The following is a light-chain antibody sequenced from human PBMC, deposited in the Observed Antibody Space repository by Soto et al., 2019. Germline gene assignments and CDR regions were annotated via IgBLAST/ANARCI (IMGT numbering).Light chain of an antibody. CDR3: MQRVEFPFT. CDR1: QSLLDSADGHTS. J-gene: IGKJ3*01. V-gene: IGKV2-40*01. CDR2: TLS. Sequence: DIVLTQTPLSLPVTPGEPASISCRSSQSLLDSADGHTSLAWYLQKAGQSPQLLIHTLSYRASVVPGGFSGRGSGTNFTLKISRVEAADVGIYSCMQRVEFPFTFGPGTKVDIK.